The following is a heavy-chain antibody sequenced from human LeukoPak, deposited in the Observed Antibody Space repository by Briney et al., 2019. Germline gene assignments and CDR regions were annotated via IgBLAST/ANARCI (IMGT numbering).Heavy chain of an antibody. CDR2: IYYSGST. CDR1: GGSISSYY. Sequence: SETLSLTCTVSGGSISSYYWSWIRQPPGKGLEWIGYIYYSGSTNYNPSLKSRVTISVDTSKNQFSLKLSSVTAADTAVYYCARTRGPQRIAAAGQKPYYFDYWGRGTLVTVSS. V-gene: IGHV4-59*01. CDR3: ARTRGPQRIAAAGQKPYYFDY. D-gene: IGHD6-13*01. J-gene: IGHJ4*02.